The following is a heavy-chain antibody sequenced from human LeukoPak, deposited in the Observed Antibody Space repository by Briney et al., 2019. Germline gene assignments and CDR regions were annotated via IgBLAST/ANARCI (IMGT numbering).Heavy chain of an antibody. V-gene: IGHV4-39*01. CDR1: GGSISSSSYY. CDR3: ARLLDYDILTGYYPDSHFDY. D-gene: IGHD3-9*01. CDR2: IYYSGST. Sequence: PSETLSLTCTVSGGSISSSSYYWGWIRQPPGKGLEWIGSIYYSGSTYYNPSLKSRVTISADTSKNQFSLKLSSVTAADTAVYYCARLLDYDILTGYYPDSHFDYWGQGTLVTVSS. J-gene: IGHJ4*02.